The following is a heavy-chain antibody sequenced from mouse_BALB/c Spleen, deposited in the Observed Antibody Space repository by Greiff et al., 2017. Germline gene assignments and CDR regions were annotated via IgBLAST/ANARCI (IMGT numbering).Heavy chain of an antibody. CDR2: INPSNGRT. J-gene: IGHJ4*01. V-gene: IGHV1S81*02. Sequence: QVQLQQPGAELVKPGASVKLSCKASGYTFTSYWMHWVKQRPGQGLEWIGEINPSNGRTNYNEKFKSKATLTVDKSSSTAYMQLSSLTSEDSAVYYCARLHPPRDYWGQGTSVTVSS. CDR1: GYTFTSYW. CDR3: ARLHPPRDY.